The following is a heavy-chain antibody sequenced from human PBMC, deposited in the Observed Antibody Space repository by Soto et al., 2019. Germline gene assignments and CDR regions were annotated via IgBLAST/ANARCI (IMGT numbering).Heavy chain of an antibody. V-gene: IGHV4-4*07. J-gene: IGHJ5*02. CDR3: AREAAETVGDGYWCDP. CDR1: GDSFSVYY. CDR2: VYTNGAT. D-gene: IGHD6-13*01. Sequence: SETLSLTCTVSGDSFSVYYWSWIRHPAGKGLEWIGRVYTNGATNYNPSLTSRVTVSVATSRNQFSLKLRFVTAADTAVYYCAREAAETVGDGYWCDPWGQGTLVTVSS.